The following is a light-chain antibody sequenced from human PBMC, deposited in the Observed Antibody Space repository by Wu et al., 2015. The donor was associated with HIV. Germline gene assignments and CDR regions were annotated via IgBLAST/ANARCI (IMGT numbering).Light chain of an antibody. CDR1: QNLGSS. Sequence: EIVLTQSPATLSLSPGERATLSCRASQNLGSSLAWFQQKPGQAPRLLIYDAFNRAAGIPARFSGSGSGTDFTLTINSLEPEDFAVYYCQQRSTWPRSFGQGTKLE. V-gene: IGKV3-11*01. CDR3: QQRSTWPRS. J-gene: IGKJ2*01. CDR2: DAF.